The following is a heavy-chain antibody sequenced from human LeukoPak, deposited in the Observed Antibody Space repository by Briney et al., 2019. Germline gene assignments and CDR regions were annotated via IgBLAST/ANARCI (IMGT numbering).Heavy chain of an antibody. V-gene: IGHV3-7*04. CDR1: GFIFSSYW. Sequence: GGSLRLSCAASGFIFSSYWMHWVRQAPGKGLEWVANIKQDGTEKYYVDSVKGRFTISRDNAKNSLSLQMNSLRAEDTAVYYCARAYLDQWGQGTLVTVSS. CDR3: ARAYLDQ. J-gene: IGHJ4*02. CDR2: IKQDGTEK.